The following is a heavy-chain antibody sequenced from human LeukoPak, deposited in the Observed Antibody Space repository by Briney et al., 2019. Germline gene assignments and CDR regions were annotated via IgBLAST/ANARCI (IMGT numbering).Heavy chain of an antibody. Sequence: ASVKVSCKASGYTFTGYHMHWVRQAPGQGLEWMGRINPNSGDTNYAQKFQGRVAMTRDTSISTAFMELTRLRSDDTAVYYCARDYCSSTSCLFDYWGQGTLVTVSS. CDR1: GYTFTGYH. D-gene: IGHD2-2*01. J-gene: IGHJ4*02. CDR2: INPNSGDT. CDR3: ARDYCSSTSCLFDY. V-gene: IGHV1-2*06.